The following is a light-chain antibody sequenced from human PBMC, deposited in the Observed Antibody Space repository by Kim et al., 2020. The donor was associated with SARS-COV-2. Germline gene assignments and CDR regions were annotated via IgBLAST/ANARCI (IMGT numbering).Light chain of an antibody. CDR3: SSYTSSSTWV. Sequence: GQAHTISCTGTSSDVGGYNYVSWYQQHPGKAHKLMIYDVSRRPSGVSSHFSGSKSGNTASLTISGLQAEDEADYYCSSYTSSSTWVFGGGTQLTVL. CDR1: SSDVGGYNY. CDR2: DVS. J-gene: IGLJ3*02. V-gene: IGLV2-14*04.